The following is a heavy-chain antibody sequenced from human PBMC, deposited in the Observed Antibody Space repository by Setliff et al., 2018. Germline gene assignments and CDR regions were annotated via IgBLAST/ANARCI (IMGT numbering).Heavy chain of an antibody. Sequence: SETLSLTCTVSGGSVSSASHYWGWIRQAPGKGMEWIGSVYYSGYTYYKPSLQSRVTISIDTSKNQFSLILTSVTAADTAVYYFRLAHCSTTSCEEALDYWSQGTLVTVSS. V-gene: IGHV4-39*07. D-gene: IGHD2-2*01. CDR3: RLAHCSTTSCEEALDY. CDR1: GGSVSSASHY. CDR2: VYYSGYT. J-gene: IGHJ4*02.